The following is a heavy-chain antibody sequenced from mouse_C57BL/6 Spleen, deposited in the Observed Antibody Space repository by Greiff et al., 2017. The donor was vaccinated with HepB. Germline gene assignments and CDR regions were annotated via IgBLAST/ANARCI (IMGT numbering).Heavy chain of an antibody. CDR2: IDPSDSET. Sequence: QVQLQQPGAELVRPGSSVKLSCKASGYTFTSYWMHWVKQRPIQGLEWIGNIDPSDSETHYNQKFKDKATLTVDKSSSTAYMQLSSLTSEDSAVYYCATYGNYDYAMDYWGQGPSVTVSS. J-gene: IGHJ4*01. V-gene: IGHV1-52*01. CDR1: GYTFTSYW. D-gene: IGHD2-1*01. CDR3: ATYGNYDYAMDY.